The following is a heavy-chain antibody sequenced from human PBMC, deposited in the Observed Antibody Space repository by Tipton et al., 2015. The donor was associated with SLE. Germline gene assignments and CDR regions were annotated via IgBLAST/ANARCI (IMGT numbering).Heavy chain of an antibody. Sequence: TLSLTCTVSGGFISRSNFYWAWIRPPPGKGLEWIGTIYYTGSTYYNPSLKSRVTISIDTSENQFSFRLSSVTAADTAMYYCARANSRGRGWYFDVWGRGSPVTVSS. J-gene: IGHJ2*01. V-gene: IGHV4-39*07. D-gene: IGHD3-22*01. CDR2: IYYTGST. CDR1: GGFISRSNFY. CDR3: ARANSRGRGWYFDV.